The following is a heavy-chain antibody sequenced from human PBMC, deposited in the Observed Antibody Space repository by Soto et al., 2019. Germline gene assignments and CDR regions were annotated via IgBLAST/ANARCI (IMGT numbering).Heavy chain of an antibody. CDR2: INAGNGNT. CDR1: GYTFTSYA. J-gene: IGHJ6*03. CDR3: ARDGPTVPGAATPAYYYYMDV. Sequence: ASVKVSCKASGYTFTSYAMHWVRQAPGQRLEWMGWINAGNGNTKYSQKFQGRVTITRDTSASTAYMELSSLRSEDTAVYYCARDGPTVPGAATPAYYYYMDVWGKGTTVTVSS. V-gene: IGHV1-3*01. D-gene: IGHD2-15*01.